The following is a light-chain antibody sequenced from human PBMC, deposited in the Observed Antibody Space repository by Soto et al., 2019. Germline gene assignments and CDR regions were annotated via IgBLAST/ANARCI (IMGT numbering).Light chain of an antibody. CDR3: QQYQSYPWT. J-gene: IGKJ1*01. CDR1: QDIANY. Sequence: DIQMTQSPSSLSASVGDRVTITCRASQDIANYLAWFQQKPGEAPKSLIHGASTLHRGVPSQFSGSGSGTEFNLTISILQAEDFATYVCQQYQSYPWTFGQATRVDI. CDR2: GAS. V-gene: IGKV1-16*02.